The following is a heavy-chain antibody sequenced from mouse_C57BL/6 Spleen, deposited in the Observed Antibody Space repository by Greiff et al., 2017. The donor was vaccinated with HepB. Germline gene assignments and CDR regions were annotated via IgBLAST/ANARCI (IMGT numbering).Heavy chain of an antibody. J-gene: IGHJ2*01. Sequence: EVMLVESGGGLVKPGGSLKLSCAASGFTFSDYGMHWVRQAPEKGLEWVAYISSGSSTIYYADTVKGRFTISRDNAKNTLFLQMTSLRSEDTAMYYCAREKVITTVVATDYFDYWGQGTTLTVSS. CDR3: AREKVITTVVATDYFDY. D-gene: IGHD1-1*01. CDR2: ISSGSSTI. CDR1: GFTFSDYG. V-gene: IGHV5-17*01.